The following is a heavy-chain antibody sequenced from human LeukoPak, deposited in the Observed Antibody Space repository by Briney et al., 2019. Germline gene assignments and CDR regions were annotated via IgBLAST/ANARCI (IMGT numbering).Heavy chain of an antibody. D-gene: IGHD3-10*01. CDR1: GFTFSTNY. V-gene: IGHV3-53*01. CDR3: ARAGGQFYYGSGTTGGYFDY. CDR2: VYSGGAT. Sequence: GGSLRLSCAVSGFTFSTNYMTWVRQAPGKGLEWVSDVYSGGATYYADSVKGRFTIYRDISNNIVYLQMNSLKVEDTAFYYCARAGGQFYYGSGTTGGYFDYWGQGTLVTVSS. J-gene: IGHJ4*02.